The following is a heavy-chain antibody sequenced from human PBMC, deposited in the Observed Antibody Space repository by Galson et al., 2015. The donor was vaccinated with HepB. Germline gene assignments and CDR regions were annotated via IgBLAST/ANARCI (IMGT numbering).Heavy chain of an antibody. CDR2: ISSSSGIT. V-gene: IGHV3-48*02. Sequence: SLRLSCAASGFTFSAYSLNWVRQVPGKGLEWISYISSSSGITYYADSVKGRFTITRDNAKNSVYLQMNRLRDDDTAVYFCARGVGLFAYWGQGALVTVSS. CDR3: ARGVGLFAY. D-gene: IGHD2-21*01. J-gene: IGHJ4*02. CDR1: GFTFSAYS.